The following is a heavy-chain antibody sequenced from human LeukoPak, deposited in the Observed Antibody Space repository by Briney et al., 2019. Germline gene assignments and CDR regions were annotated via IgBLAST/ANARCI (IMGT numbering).Heavy chain of an antibody. J-gene: IGHJ4*02. D-gene: IGHD6-13*01. Sequence: PGGSLRLSCAASGFTFSTHAMSWVRQAPGKGLEWVSDISASGGSTYYADSVKGRFTVSRDNSKNTVYLQMSSLRADDTAVYYCAKGPRQQLVTRFDNWGQGTPVTVSS. CDR1: GFTFSTHA. V-gene: IGHV3-23*01. CDR3: AKGPRQQLVTRFDN. CDR2: ISASGGST.